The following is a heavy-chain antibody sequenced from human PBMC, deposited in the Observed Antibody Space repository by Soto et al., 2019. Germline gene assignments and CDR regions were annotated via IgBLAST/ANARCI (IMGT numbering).Heavy chain of an antibody. J-gene: IGHJ6*02. Sequence: SGESLTLSCKGSGYSFTSYWISWVRQMPGKGLEWMGRIDPSDSYTNYSPSFQGHVTISADKSISTAYLQWSSLKASDTAMYYCARHPRRISMRGPYYGMDVWGQGTTVTVSS. CDR1: GYSFTSYW. D-gene: IGHD3-22*01. CDR2: IDPSDSYT. CDR3: ARHPRRISMRGPYYGMDV. V-gene: IGHV5-10-1*01.